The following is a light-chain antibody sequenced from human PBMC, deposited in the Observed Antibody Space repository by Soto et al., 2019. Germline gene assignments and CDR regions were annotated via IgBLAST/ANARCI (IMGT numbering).Light chain of an antibody. CDR1: QSVSSSY. V-gene: IGKV3-20*01. Sequence: EIVLTQSPGTLSLSPGERATLSCRASQSVSSSYLAWYQQKPGQAPRLLIYGASSRATGIPDRFSGSGSGTDFTLTISGLEPEDFAVYYCQQYGSYPLTFGGGTKVEIK. CDR2: GAS. J-gene: IGKJ4*01. CDR3: QQYGSYPLT.